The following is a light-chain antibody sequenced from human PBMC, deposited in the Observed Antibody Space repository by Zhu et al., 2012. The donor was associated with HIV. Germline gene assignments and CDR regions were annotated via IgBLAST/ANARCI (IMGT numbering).Light chain of an antibody. CDR1: QSILSW. J-gene: IGKJ1*01. CDR2: KAS. Sequence: DVQMTQSPSTLSASVGDRVTITCRASQSILSWLAWYQQKPGKAPKLLIYKASNLQSGVPSRFSGSGSGTEFTLIISGLQPDDFATYYCQQYNSYSRPFGQGTKVEIK. V-gene: IGKV1-5*03. CDR3: QQYNSYSRP.